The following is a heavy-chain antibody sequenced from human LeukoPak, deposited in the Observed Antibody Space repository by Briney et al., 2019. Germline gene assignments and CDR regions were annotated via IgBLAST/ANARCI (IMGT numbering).Heavy chain of an antibody. D-gene: IGHD1-26*01. V-gene: IGHV3-74*01. CDR2: INSDGTRT. CDR1: GFTFSNSW. CDR3: ARGASGAPYY. J-gene: IGHJ4*02. Sequence: GGSLRLSCADSGFTFSNSWMHWVRQAPGKGLVWVSRINSDGTRTIYADSVKGRFTISRDNAKNTLYLQINSLRAEDTAVYYCARGASGAPYYWGQGTLVTVSS.